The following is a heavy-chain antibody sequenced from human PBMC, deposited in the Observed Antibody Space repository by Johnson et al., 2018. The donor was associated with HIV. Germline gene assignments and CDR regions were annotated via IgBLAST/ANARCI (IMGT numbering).Heavy chain of an antibody. Sequence: QVQLVESGGGVVQPGGSLRLSCAASGFTFSSYGMYWVRQATGKGLEWVAFIRYDGSNKYYADSVKGRFTISRDNAKNSLYLQMNSLRAEDTAVYYCAKDNYYDSSGSGAGGPYDAFDSWGQGTMVTVSS. J-gene: IGHJ3*02. D-gene: IGHD3-22*01. CDR1: GFTFSSYG. CDR3: AKDNYYDSSGSGAGGPYDAFDS. CDR2: IRYDGSNK. V-gene: IGHV3-30*02.